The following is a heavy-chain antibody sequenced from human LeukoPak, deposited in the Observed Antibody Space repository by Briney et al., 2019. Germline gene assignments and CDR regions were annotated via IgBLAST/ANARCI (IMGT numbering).Heavy chain of an antibody. Sequence: GASVKVSCKASGYTFTSYDINWVRQAPGQGLEWMGWINPNSGGTNYAQKFQGRVTMTRDTSISTAYMELSRLRSDDTAVYYCARPWEYSSGWYAIGRSGYYFDYWGQGTLVTVSS. CDR3: ARPWEYSSGWYAIGRSGYYFDY. J-gene: IGHJ4*02. CDR1: GYTFTSYD. V-gene: IGHV1-2*02. CDR2: INPNSGGT. D-gene: IGHD6-19*01.